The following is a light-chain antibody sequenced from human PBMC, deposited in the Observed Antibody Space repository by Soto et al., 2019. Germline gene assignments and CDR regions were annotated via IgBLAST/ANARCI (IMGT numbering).Light chain of an antibody. CDR2: LGS. Sequence: DIVMTXSPLSLXXTPGEPASIXXXXSQSLLXXFGYNSLDWYLQKPGQSPQLLIYLGSNRASGVPDRFSGSGSGTDFTLIISRVEAEDIGVYFCMQSLQTPITFGQGTRLEIK. CDR3: MQSLQTPIT. J-gene: IGKJ5*01. CDR1: QSLLXXFGYNS. V-gene: IGKV2-28*01.